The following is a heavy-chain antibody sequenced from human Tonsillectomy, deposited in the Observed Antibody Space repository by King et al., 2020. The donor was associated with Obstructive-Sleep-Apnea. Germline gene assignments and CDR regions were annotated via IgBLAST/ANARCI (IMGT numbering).Heavy chain of an antibody. CDR1: GFNFDEYA. V-gene: IGHV3-9*01. J-gene: IGHJ3*01. CDR2: ISWNSGSI. D-gene: IGHD5-12*01. CDR3: VKGTYDGDAFDF. Sequence: VQLVESGGGLVQPGRSLRLSCATSGFNFDEYAMHWVRQVPGKGLEWVSGISWNSGSIGYGDSAKGRFTTSRDNAKNSLYLQMNSLRGEDTALYYCVKGTYDGDAFDFWGQGTMVTVSS.